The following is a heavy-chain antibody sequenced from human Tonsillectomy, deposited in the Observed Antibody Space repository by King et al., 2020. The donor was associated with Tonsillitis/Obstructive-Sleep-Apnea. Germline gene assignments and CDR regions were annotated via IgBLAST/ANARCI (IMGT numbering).Heavy chain of an antibody. CDR1: VFTFSTYG. CDR3: AKEVGYNYGPLDY. V-gene: IGHV3-30*18. Sequence: VQLVESGGGVFQPGRYLRLSCAASVFTFSTYGMQWVRPAPGKGLEWVAVLSSDGHNTYYANSVKGRFTISRDNSKNTLYLQMSTLRADDTAVYYCAKEVGYNYGPLDYWGQGTLVTVSS. D-gene: IGHD5-18*01. J-gene: IGHJ4*02. CDR2: LSSDGHNT.